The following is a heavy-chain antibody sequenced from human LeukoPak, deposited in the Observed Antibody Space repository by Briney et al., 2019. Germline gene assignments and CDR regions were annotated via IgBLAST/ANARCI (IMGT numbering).Heavy chain of an antibody. V-gene: IGHV1-18*01. D-gene: IGHD5-18*01. CDR2: ISAYNGNT. CDR3: ARDLKSGGYRQGSGGSFDS. CDR1: GYTFTSYG. J-gene: IGHJ4*02. Sequence: GASVKVSCKASGYTFTSYGISWVRQAPGQGLEWMGWISAYNGNTNYAQKLQGRVTMTTDTSTSTAYMELRSLRSDDTAVYYCARDLKSGGYRQGSGGSFDSWGQGTLVTVSS.